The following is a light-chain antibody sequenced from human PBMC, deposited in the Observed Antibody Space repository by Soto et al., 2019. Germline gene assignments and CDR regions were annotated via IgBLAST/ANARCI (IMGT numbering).Light chain of an antibody. Sequence: VLTQSPDTLSLYPLERPHTSCRASQNVRTFLDWYQQKPGQAPRLLIYGASNRATGIPARFSGSGSGTDFTLTISSLEPEDFAVYYCQQHSHWPPWTFGQGTEVDI. CDR2: GAS. J-gene: IGKJ1*01. CDR3: QQHSHWPPWT. CDR1: QNVRTF. V-gene: IGKV3-11*01.